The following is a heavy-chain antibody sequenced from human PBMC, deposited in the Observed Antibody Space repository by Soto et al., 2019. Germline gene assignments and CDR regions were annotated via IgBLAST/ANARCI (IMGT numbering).Heavy chain of an antibody. CDR3: ARDQVTMVRGVITGWFDP. Sequence: QVQLVQSGAEVKKPGSSVKVSCKASGGTFSSYAISWVRQAPGQGLEWMGGIIPIFCTANYAQKFQGRVTITADKSTSTAYMELSSLRYEDTAVYYCARDQVTMVRGVITGWFDPWGQGTLVTVSS. CDR1: GGTFSSYA. J-gene: IGHJ5*02. V-gene: IGHV1-69*06. D-gene: IGHD3-10*01. CDR2: IIPIFCTA.